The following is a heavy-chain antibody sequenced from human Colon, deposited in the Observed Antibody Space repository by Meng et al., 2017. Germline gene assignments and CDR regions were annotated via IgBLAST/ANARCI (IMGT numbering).Heavy chain of an antibody. V-gene: IGHV6-1*01. CDR3: ARDWGDVRGGFDF. Sequence: QVQPHQAGPGLVNPSHTLSLTCAISGDSVSSNSAAWNWIRQSPSRGLEWLGRTYYRSKYYNDYALSVKSRITINPDTSKNQFSLQLNSVTPEDTAIYYCARDWGDVRGGFDFWGQGTLVTVSS. CDR1: GDSVSSNSAA. D-gene: IGHD3-10*02. CDR2: TYYRSKYYN. J-gene: IGHJ4*02.